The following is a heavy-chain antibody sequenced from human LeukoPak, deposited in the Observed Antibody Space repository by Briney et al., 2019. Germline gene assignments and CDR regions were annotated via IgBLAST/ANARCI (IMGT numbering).Heavy chain of an antibody. CDR2: IRSKRFGGTI. V-gene: IGHV3-49*03. Sequence: GGSLRLSCTTSGFSFGDYAMSWIRQAPGKGLEWIAFIRSKRFGGTIEYAASVKGRLTISRDDSKGTAYLQMNSLRPEDTAVYYCARSIVVVTYYLDYWGQGTLVTVSS. CDR1: GFSFGDYA. J-gene: IGHJ4*02. D-gene: IGHD2-21*02. CDR3: ARSIVVVTYYLDY.